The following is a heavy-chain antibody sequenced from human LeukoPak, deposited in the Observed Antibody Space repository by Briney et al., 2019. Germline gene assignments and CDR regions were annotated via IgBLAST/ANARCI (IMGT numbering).Heavy chain of an antibody. CDR1: GFTFSSYG. J-gene: IGHJ6*02. CDR2: IWYDGSNK. CDR3: ARIPITMVRGVHYYYYGMDV. V-gene: IGHV3-33*01. D-gene: IGHD3-10*01. Sequence: GGSLRLSCAASGFTFSSYGMHWVRQAPGKGLEWVAVIWYDGSNKYYADSVKGRFTISRDNSKNTLYLQMNSLRAEDTAVYYCARIPITMVRGVHYYYYGMDVWGQGTTVTVSS.